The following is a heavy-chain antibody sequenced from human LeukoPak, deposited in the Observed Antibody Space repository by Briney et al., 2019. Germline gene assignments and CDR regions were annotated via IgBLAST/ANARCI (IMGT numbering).Heavy chain of an antibody. D-gene: IGHD3-22*01. CDR2: INPSGGST. CDR3: ASFLRYDSSGYYSHFDY. J-gene: IGHJ4*02. V-gene: IGHV1-46*01. CDR1: GYTFTSYY. Sequence: ASVKVSCKASGYTFTSYYIHWVRQAPGQGLEWMGIINPSGGSTSYAQKFQGRVTVTTDESTSTAYMELSSLRSEDTAVYYCASFLRYDSSGYYSHFDYWGQGTLVTVSS.